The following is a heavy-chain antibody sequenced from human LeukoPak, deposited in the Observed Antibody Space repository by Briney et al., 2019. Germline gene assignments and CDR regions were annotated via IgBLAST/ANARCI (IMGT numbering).Heavy chain of an antibody. CDR3: AKDTYYDSSGYPDY. CDR1: GFTFSSYG. D-gene: IGHD3-22*01. J-gene: IGHJ4*02. Sequence: GGSLRLSCEASGFTFSSYGMSWVRQAPGKGLEWVSAISGSGGSTYYADSVKGRFTISRDNSKNTLYLQMNSLRAEDTAVYYCAKDTYYDSSGYPDYWGQGTLVTVSS. CDR2: ISGSGGST. V-gene: IGHV3-23*01.